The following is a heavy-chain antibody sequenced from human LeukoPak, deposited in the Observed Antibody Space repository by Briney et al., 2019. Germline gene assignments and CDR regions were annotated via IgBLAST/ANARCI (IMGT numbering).Heavy chain of an antibody. CDR2: INPSGGST. V-gene: IGHV1-46*01. Sequence: ASVKVSCKASGYTFTSYYVHWVRQAPGQGLEWMGIINPSGGSTSYAQKFQGRVTMTRDMSTSTVYMELSSLRSEDTAVYYCARDNFGLYSSSWKGFDYWGQGTLVTVSS. CDR1: GYTFTSYY. D-gene: IGHD6-13*01. J-gene: IGHJ4*02. CDR3: ARDNFGLYSSSWKGFDY.